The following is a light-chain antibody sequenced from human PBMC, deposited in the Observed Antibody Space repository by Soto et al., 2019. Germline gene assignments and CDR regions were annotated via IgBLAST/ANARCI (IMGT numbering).Light chain of an antibody. CDR1: SSDVGAYNY. V-gene: IGLV2-14*03. CDR3: SSYTSSSTVV. J-gene: IGLJ2*01. Sequence: QSALTQPASVSGSPGQSITISCTGTSSDVGAYNYVSWYQQHPGKSPKIMICDVSNRPSGVSNRFSGSKSVNTSSLTISGLQAEYEDDYYCSSYTSSSTVVFGGATKLTVL. CDR2: DVS.